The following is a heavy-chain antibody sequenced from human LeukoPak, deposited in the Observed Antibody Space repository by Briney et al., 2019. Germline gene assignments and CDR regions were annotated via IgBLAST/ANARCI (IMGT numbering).Heavy chain of an antibody. D-gene: IGHD3-10*01. CDR3: ARAKDYYGSGGYYPGNWFDP. J-gene: IGHJ5*02. CDR2: ISAGGNSP. CDR1: GFTFNNYA. Sequence: GGSLRLSCAASGFTFNNYAMTWVRQTPGKGLEWVSGISAGGNSPYYADSVKGRFTISRDNSKNTLYLQMNSLRAEDTAVNYCARAKDYYGSGGYYPGNWFDPWGQGTLVTVSS. V-gene: IGHV3-23*01.